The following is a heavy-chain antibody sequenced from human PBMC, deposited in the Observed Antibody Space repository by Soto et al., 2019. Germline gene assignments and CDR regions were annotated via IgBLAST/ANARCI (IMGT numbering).Heavy chain of an antibody. CDR3: ARSNNWNYDFDY. J-gene: IGHJ4*02. Sequence: SLRLSCAASGFTFSSYGMHWVRQAPGKGLEWVAVIWYDGSNKYYADSVKGRFTISRDNSKNTLYLQMNSLRAEDTAVYYCARSNNWNYDFDYWGQGTLVTVSS. V-gene: IGHV3-33*01. CDR2: IWYDGSNK. CDR1: GFTFSSYG. D-gene: IGHD1-7*01.